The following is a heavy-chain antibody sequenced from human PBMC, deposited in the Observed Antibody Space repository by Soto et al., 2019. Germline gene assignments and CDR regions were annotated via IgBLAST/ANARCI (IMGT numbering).Heavy chain of an antibody. J-gene: IGHJ4*02. CDR1: GYTFTSYG. Sequence: QVQLVQSGAEVKKPGASVKVSCKASGYTFTSYGISWVRQAPGQGLEWMGWINPYNGNTNYAQKLQGRVTMTTDTSTNTAYLERRSLGSDDSAVYYCARDWFGIDYWGQGTLVTVSS. CDR3: ARDWFGIDY. D-gene: IGHD3-16*01. CDR2: INPYNGNT. V-gene: IGHV1-18*01.